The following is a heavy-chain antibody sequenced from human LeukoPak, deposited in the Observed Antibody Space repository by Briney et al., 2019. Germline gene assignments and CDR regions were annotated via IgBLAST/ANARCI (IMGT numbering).Heavy chain of an antibody. CDR3: ASTASYCGINCYSYFDY. CDR2: IRVDGKNT. V-gene: IGHV3-23*01. J-gene: IGHJ4*02. Sequence: GGSLRLSCAASGFTFSSYALSWVRQAPGMGLEWVSGIRVDGKNTYYADSVKGRFTISRDNPKNTLYLQMDSLRAEDTAVYYCASTASYCGINCYSYFDYWGQGTLVTVSS. D-gene: IGHD2-21*02. CDR1: GFTFSSYA.